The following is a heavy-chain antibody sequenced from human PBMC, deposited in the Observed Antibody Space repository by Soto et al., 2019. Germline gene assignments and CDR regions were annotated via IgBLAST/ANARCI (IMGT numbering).Heavy chain of an antibody. CDR2: INLNSGGT. CDR1: GYTFTDYY. V-gene: IGHV1-2*04. CDR3: ARDSGGAIVVVPAAYGMDV. Sequence: QVQLVQSGAEVKKPGASLKVSCKASGYTFTDYYMHWVRQAPGQGLEWMGWINLNSGGTQYALNFQGWVTMTRDTSISTAYMEVSRLRSDDTAVYYCARDSGGAIVVVPAAYGMDVWGQGTTVTVSS. J-gene: IGHJ6*02. D-gene: IGHD2-2*01.